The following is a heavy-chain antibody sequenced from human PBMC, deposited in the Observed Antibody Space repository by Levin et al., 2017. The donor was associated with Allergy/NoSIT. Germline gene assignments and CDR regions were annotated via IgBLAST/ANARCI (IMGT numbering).Heavy chain of an antibody. V-gene: IGHV3-23*01. J-gene: IGHJ3*01. CDR3: AKGVSSGSPYRAFAL. Sequence: TGGSLRLSCAASGFTFSSYTMMWVRQAPGKGLEWVSTVRYNGDTTYYADSVKGRFTISRDNSKDTLFLQMNSLRAEDTAFYYCAKGVSSGSPYRAFALWGQGTMVTVSS. D-gene: IGHD1-26*01. CDR2: VRYNGDTT. CDR1: GFTFSSYT.